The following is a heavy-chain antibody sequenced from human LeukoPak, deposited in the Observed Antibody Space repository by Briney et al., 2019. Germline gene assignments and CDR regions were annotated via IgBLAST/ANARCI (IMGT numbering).Heavy chain of an antibody. J-gene: IGHJ4*02. CDR1: GFTFSSYW. V-gene: IGHV3-7*01. D-gene: IGHD2-21*01. CDR2: IKQDGSEK. CDR3: ARDPVQYCGGDCYYDY. Sequence: PGGSLRPSCAASGFTFSSYWMSWVRQAPGKGLEWVANIKQDGSEKYYVDSVKGRFTISRDNAKNSLYLQMNSLRAEDTAVYYCARDPVQYCGGDCYYDYWGQGTLVTVSS.